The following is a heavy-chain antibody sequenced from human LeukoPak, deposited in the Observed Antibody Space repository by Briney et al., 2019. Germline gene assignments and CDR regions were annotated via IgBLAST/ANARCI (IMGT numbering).Heavy chain of an antibody. CDR2: IYTSGST. CDR3: ARGIDYGDYAEIGWFDP. CDR1: GGSISSYY. V-gene: IGHV4-4*07. D-gene: IGHD4-17*01. Sequence: RPSETLSLTCTVSGGSISSYYWSWIRQPARKGLEWIGRIYTSGSTNYNPSLKSRVTMSVDTSKNQFSLKLSSVTAADTAVYYCARGIDYGDYAEIGWFDPWGQGTLVTVSS. J-gene: IGHJ5*02.